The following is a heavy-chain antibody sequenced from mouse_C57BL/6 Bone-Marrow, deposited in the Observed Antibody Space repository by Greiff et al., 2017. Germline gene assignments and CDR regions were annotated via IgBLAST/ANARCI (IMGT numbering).Heavy chain of an antibody. D-gene: IGHD1-1*01. CDR3: TRNPHYYGSSYWYFDV. Sequence: VKLMESGAELVRPGASVTLSCKASGYTFTDYEMHWVKQTPVHGLEWIGAIDPETGGTAYNQKFKGKAILTADKSSSTAYMELRSLTSEDSAVYYCTRNPHYYGSSYWYFDVWGTGTTVTVSS. CDR1: GYTFTDYE. CDR2: IDPETGGT. J-gene: IGHJ1*03. V-gene: IGHV1-15*01.